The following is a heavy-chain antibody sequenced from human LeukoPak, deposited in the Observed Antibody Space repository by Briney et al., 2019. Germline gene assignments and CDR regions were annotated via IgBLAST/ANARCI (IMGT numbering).Heavy chain of an antibody. D-gene: IGHD1-26*01. V-gene: IGHV3-9*03. Sequence: QAGGSLRLSCAASGFTFDDYAMHWVRQAPGRGLEWVSSINWHSGSTAYADSVKGRFTISRDNAKNSLYLQMNSLRVEDMALYYCAKALSGSHGDAFDIWGQGTMVIVSS. CDR3: AKALSGSHGDAFDI. CDR2: INWHSGST. J-gene: IGHJ3*02. CDR1: GFTFDDYA.